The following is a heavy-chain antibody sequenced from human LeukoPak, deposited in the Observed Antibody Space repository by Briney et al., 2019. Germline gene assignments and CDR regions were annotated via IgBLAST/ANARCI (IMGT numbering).Heavy chain of an antibody. CDR2: ISSSGTII. Sequence: TGGSLRLSCAASGFTVSSNYMSWVRQAPGKGLEWFSYISSSGTIIYYADSVKGRFTISRDNAKNSLYLQMNSLRAEDTAVYYCARGRYCSGGTCYGANCFDPWGQGTLVTVSS. D-gene: IGHD2-15*01. CDR1: GFTVSSNY. J-gene: IGHJ5*02. V-gene: IGHV3-11*04. CDR3: ARGRYCSGGTCYGANCFDP.